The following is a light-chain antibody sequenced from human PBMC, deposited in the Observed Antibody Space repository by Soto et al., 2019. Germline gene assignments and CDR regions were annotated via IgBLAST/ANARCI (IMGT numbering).Light chain of an antibody. CDR2: GAS. V-gene: IGKV3-20*01. CDR1: QSVTNY. J-gene: IGKJ1*01. Sequence: EIFLTQSPDTLSLSPGERATLTCRASQSVTNYIAWYQQRPGQAPRLLIFGASIRVKGIPDRFIGSGSGTDFTLTISRLEPEDFAVYYCQHYVTSLTTFGQGTKVDIK. CDR3: QHYVTSLTT.